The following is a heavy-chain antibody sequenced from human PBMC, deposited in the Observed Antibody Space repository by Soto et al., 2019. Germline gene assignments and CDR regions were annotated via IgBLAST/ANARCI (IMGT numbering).Heavy chain of an antibody. CDR1: GGTFSSYT. Sequence: QVQLVQSGAEVKKPGSSVKVSCKASGGTFSSYTISWVRQAPGQGLEWMGRIIPILGIANYAQKFQGRVTITXXKXTXXAYMELSSLRSEDTAVYYCARGIAAAGSYYYGMDVWGQGTTVTVSS. D-gene: IGHD6-13*01. J-gene: IGHJ6*02. V-gene: IGHV1-69*02. CDR3: ARGIAAAGSYYYGMDV. CDR2: IIPILGIA.